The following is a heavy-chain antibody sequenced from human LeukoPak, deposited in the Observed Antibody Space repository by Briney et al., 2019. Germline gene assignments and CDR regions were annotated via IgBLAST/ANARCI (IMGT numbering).Heavy chain of an antibody. CDR1: GGTFSSYT. Sequence: SVKVSCKASGGTFSSYTISWVRQAPGQGLEWMGRIIPILGIANYAQKFQGRVTITADKSTSTAYMELSSLRPEDTAVYYCARADSSSWYGYFDYWGQGTLVTVSS. CDR3: ARADSSSWYGYFDY. J-gene: IGHJ4*02. D-gene: IGHD6-13*01. V-gene: IGHV1-69*02. CDR2: IIPILGIA.